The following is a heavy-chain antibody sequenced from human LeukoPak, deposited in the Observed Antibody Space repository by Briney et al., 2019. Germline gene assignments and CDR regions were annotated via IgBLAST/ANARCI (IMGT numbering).Heavy chain of an antibody. CDR3: AKTLTVTNDFDY. CDR2: ISGSGAST. CDR1: GFTFSSYA. D-gene: IGHD4-17*01. Sequence: GGSLRLSCAASGFTFSSYAMSWVRQAPGKGLEWVSAISGSGASTYYADSVKGRFTIYRDNSKNTLYLQMNSLRAEDTAVYYCAKTLTVTNDFDYWGQGTLVTSST. J-gene: IGHJ4*02. V-gene: IGHV3-23*01.